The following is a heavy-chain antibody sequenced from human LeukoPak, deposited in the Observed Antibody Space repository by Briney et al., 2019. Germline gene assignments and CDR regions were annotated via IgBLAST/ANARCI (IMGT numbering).Heavy chain of an antibody. CDR1: GGSISSYY. J-gene: IGHJ4*02. V-gene: IGHV4-59*01. Sequence: PSETLSLTCTVSGGSISSYYWSWIRQPPGKGLEWIGYIYYSGSTNYNPSLKSRVTISVDTSKNQFSVKLSSVTAADTAVYYCARGGAAALHYWGQGTLVTVSS. CDR3: ARGGAAALHY. D-gene: IGHD6-13*01. CDR2: IYYSGST.